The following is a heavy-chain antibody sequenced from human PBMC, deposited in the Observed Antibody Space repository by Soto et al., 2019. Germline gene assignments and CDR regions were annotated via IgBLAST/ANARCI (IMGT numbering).Heavy chain of an antibody. D-gene: IGHD1-1*01. V-gene: IGHV4-59*01. CDR1: GGSINSYY. CDR2: ISYSGRT. J-gene: IGHJ4*02. Sequence: QVQLQESGPGLVKPSETLSLTCTVSGGSINSYYWTWIRQPPGKGLEWSGYISYSGRTSYIPSLKSRITISVDTSKNQFSLKLRSVTAADTAVYYCARVGGRLTTGFEYLGQGTLVTV. CDR3: ARVGGRLTTGFEY.